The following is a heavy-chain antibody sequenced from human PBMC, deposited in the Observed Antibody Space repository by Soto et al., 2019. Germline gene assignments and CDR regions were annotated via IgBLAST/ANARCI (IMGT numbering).Heavy chain of an antibody. D-gene: IGHD3-10*01. Sequence: PSETLSLTCTVSGASINRGDYYWSWIRQPPGKGLEWIGHIYYSGSTYYNPSLKSRAGISVDSSKRQVSLKLTSVTAADTAVYFCDRILVNYYRQDYWGQGVLDHVSS. CDR2: IYYSGST. J-gene: IGHJ4*02. CDR1: GASINRGDYY. CDR3: DRILVNYYRQDY. V-gene: IGHV4-30-4*01.